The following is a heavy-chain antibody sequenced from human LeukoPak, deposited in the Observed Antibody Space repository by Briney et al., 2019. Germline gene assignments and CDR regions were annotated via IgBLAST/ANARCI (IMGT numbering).Heavy chain of an antibody. Sequence: PGGSLRLSCAASGFTFSTSAMTWVRQAPGKGLEWVSGISASGGSTYYADSVKGRFTISRDNSKSTLYLHMNNLRLEDTAIYYCAKGAAIDHWGQGTLVTVSS. J-gene: IGHJ4*02. CDR2: ISASGGST. CDR3: AKGAAIDH. CDR1: GFTFSTSA. V-gene: IGHV3-23*01.